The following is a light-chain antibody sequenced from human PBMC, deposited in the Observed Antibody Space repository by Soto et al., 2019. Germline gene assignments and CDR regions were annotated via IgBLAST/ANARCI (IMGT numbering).Light chain of an antibody. CDR3: NSFTSSTTWV. V-gene: IGLV2-14*01. Sequence: QSVLTQPASVSGSPGQSITISCTGTSSDVGGYNYVSWFQQHPGKAPKLLIYEVNNRPSVVSNRFSGSKSGNTASLTISGLQTEDEADYYCNSFTSSTTWVFGGGTKLTVL. CDR2: EVN. CDR1: SSDVGGYNY. J-gene: IGLJ3*02.